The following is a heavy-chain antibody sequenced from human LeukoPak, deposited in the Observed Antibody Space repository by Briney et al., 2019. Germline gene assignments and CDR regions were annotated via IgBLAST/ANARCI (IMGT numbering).Heavy chain of an antibody. J-gene: IGHJ6*02. V-gene: IGHV3-7*04. CDR2: IKQDGSEK. Sequence: PGGSLRLSCAASGFTFSSYWMSWVRQAPGKGLEWVANIKQDGSEKYYVDSVKGRFTISRDNAKNSLYLQMNSLRAEDTAVYYCARDTPTYYYGSGSHTEGGMDVWGQGTTVTVSS. D-gene: IGHD3-10*01. CDR1: GFTFSSYW. CDR3: ARDTPTYYYGSGSHTEGGMDV.